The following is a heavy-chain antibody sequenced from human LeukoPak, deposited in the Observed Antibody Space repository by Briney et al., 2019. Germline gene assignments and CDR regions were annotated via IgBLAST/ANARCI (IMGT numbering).Heavy chain of an antibody. J-gene: IGHJ3*02. CDR3: AKDTSYDILTGYNDAFDI. D-gene: IGHD3-9*01. CDR1: GFTFDDYA. V-gene: IGHV3-9*03. CDR2: ISWNSGSI. Sequence: GGSLRLSCAASGFTFDDYAMCWVRQAPGEGLGWVSGISWNSGSIGYADSVKGRFTISRDNAKNSLYLQMNSLRAEDMALYYCAKDTSYDILTGYNDAFDIWGQGTMVTVSS.